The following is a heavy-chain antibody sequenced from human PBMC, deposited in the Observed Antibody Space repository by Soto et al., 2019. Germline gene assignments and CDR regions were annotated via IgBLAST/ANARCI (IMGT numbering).Heavy chain of an antibody. Sequence: SQTLSLTCAISGDSVSSNSVVWNWIRQSPSRGLEWLGRTYYRSKWYNDYAVSVKSRITINPDTPKNQFSLQLNSVTPEDTAVYYCAREGLERHFDYWGHGTLVTVSS. CDR1: GDSVSSNSVV. V-gene: IGHV6-1*01. J-gene: IGHJ4*01. CDR3: AREGLERHFDY. CDR2: TYYRSKWYN. D-gene: IGHD1-1*01.